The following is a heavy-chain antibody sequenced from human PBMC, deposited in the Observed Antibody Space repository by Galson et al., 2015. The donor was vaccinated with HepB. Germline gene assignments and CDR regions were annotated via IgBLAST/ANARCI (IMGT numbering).Heavy chain of an antibody. Sequence: ETLSLTCAVYGGSFSGYYWSWIRQPPGKGLEWIGEINHSGSTNYNPSLKSRVTISVDTSKNQFSLKLSSVTAADTAVYYCARGHYGDSPWHYYYYYYMDVWGKGTTVTVSS. CDR3: ARGHYGDSPWHYYYYYYMDV. CDR2: INHSGST. V-gene: IGHV4-34*01. D-gene: IGHD4-17*01. J-gene: IGHJ6*03. CDR1: GGSFSGYY.